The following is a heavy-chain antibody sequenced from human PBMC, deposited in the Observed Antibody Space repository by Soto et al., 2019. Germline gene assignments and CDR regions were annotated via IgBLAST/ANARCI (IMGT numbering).Heavy chain of an antibody. D-gene: IGHD2-2*03. CDR3: ARDGVGYCISTSCLNWFDP. J-gene: IGHJ5*02. V-gene: IGHV1-18*01. CDR2: ISAYNGNT. CDR1: GYTFTSYG. Sequence: QVQLVQSGAEVKKPGASVKVSCKASGYTFTSYGISWVRQAPGQGLEWMGWISAYNGNTNYAQNPQGRATMTTDTSSSTAYMELRSLRSDDTAVYYCARDGVGYCISTSCLNWFDPWGQGTLVTVSS.